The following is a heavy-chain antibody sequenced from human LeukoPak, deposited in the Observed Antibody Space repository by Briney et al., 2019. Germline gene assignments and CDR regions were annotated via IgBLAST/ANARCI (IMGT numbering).Heavy chain of an antibody. V-gene: IGHV3-23*01. J-gene: IGHJ4*02. D-gene: IGHD1-26*01. CDR3: AKGAWEGATTLDY. CDR1: GFTFSSYA. CDR2: ISGSGGST. Sequence: PGGSLRLSCEASGFTFSSYALSWVRQAPGQGLEWVSAISGSGGSTYYADSVKGRFTISRDNSKNTPYLQMNSLRADDTAVYYCAKGAWEGATTLDYWGQGTLVTVSS.